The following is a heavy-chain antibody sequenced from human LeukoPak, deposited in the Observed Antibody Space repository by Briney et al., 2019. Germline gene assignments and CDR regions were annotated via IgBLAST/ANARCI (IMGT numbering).Heavy chain of an antibody. J-gene: IGHJ5*02. Sequence: GGSLRLSCAASGFTFSDYYMSWIRQAPGKGLEWVSYISSSSSTIYYADSVKGRFTISRDSAKNSLYLQMNSLRDEDTAVYYCARGMLLWFEYNWFDPWGQGTLVTVSS. CDR1: GFTFSDYY. D-gene: IGHD3-10*01. V-gene: IGHV3-11*04. CDR2: ISSSSSTI. CDR3: ARGMLLWFEYNWFDP.